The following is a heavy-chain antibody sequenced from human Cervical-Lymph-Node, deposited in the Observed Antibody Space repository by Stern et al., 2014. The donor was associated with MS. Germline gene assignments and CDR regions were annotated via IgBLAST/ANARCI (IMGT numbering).Heavy chain of an antibody. V-gene: IGHV1-69*06. J-gene: IGHJ4*02. D-gene: IGHD1-26*01. CDR2: IIPFFRTT. Sequence: QLVQSGAEVKEPGSSVKVSCKASGDTFSKYTINWVRQAPGQGLEWMGGIIPFFRTTNYELKYQGRLTFTADKSTSTIYMELSSLTFEDTAVYYCARDRHDSGRPLAPYDYWGQGTLVTVSS. CDR3: ARDRHDSGRPLAPYDY. CDR1: GDTFSKYT.